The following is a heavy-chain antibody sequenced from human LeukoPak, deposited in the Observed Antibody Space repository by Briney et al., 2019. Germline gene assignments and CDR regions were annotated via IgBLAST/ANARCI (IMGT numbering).Heavy chain of an antibody. CDR2: IKEDGSDK. D-gene: IGHD3-10*01. V-gene: IGHV3-7*01. J-gene: IGHJ6*02. CDR1: GFTFSDYY. CDR3: AVTMVWGVVSLYYYGMDV. Sequence: GSLRLSCVTSGFTFSDYYMSWVRQAPGKGLEWVANIKEDGSDKYYVDSVKGRFTISRDNAKNTLYLQMNSLRAEDTALYYCAVTMVWGVVSLYYYGMDVWGQGTTVTVSS.